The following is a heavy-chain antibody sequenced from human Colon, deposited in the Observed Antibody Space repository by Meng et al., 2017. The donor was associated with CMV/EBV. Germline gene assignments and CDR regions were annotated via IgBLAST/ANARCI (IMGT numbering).Heavy chain of an antibody. V-gene: IGHV4-34*12. D-gene: IGHD2-2*01. CDR2: IFRDGST. J-gene: IGHJ4*02. Sequence: VKLTRGGAGLLKPSGTLSLTCVVYNGSFSGYLWTWIRQPPGKGLEWIGEIFRDGSTKYNPSLQSRVTMSVDTSKNHFSLNLRSVTAADTAVYFCARATKPNCWEVLEYWGQGTLVTVSS. CDR3: ARATKPNCWEVLEY. CDR1: NGSFSGYL.